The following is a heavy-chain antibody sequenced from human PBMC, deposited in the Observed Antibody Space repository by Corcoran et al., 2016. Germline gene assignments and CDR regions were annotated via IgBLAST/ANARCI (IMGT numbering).Heavy chain of an antibody. D-gene: IGHD3-22*01. V-gene: IGHV1-2*02. J-gene: IGHJ4*02. CDR3: ARVDPMTVEYYYDSSGSRYFDY. CDR1: GYTFTGYY. CDR2: INTNSGGT. Sequence: QVQLVQSGAEVKKPGASVKVSCKASGYTFTGYYMHWVRQAPGQGLEWMGWINTNSGGTNYAQKFQGRVTMTRDTSISTAYMELSRLRSDDTAVEYCARVDPMTVEYYYDSSGSRYFDYWGQGTLVTVSS.